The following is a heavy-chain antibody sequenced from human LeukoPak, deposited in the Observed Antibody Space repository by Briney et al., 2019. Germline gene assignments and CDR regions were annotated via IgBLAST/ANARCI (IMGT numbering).Heavy chain of an antibody. CDR1: GGSFSGYY. CDR2: IYHSGST. J-gene: IGHJ4*02. Sequence: SETLSLTCAVYGGSFSGYYWSWIRQPPGKGLEWIGSIYHSGSTYYNPSLKSRVTISVDTSKNQFSLKLSSVTAADTAVYYCARVGGTTPFDYWGQGTLVTVSS. V-gene: IGHV4-34*01. CDR3: ARVGGTTPFDY. D-gene: IGHD1-7*01.